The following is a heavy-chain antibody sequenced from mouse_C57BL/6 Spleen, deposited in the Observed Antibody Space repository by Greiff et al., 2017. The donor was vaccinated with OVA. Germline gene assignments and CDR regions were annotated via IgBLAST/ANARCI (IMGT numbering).Heavy chain of an antibody. D-gene: IGHD1-1*01. Sequence: VQLKESGAELVKPGASVKMSCKASGYTFTTYPIEWMKQNHGKSLEWIGNFHPYNDDTKYNEKFKGKATLTVEKSSSTVYLELSRLTSDDSAVYYCARGAYYYGSPYFDYWGQGTTLTVSS. CDR3: ARGAYYYGSPYFDY. CDR2: FHPYNDDT. CDR1: GYTFTTYP. V-gene: IGHV1-47*01. J-gene: IGHJ2*01.